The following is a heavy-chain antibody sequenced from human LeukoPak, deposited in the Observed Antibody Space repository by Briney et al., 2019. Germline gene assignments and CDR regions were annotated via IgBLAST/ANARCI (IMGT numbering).Heavy chain of an antibody. D-gene: IGHD3-22*01. CDR2: ISGSGGST. CDR3: AKGPYDSSGSDY. CDR1: GFTFSSYA. V-gene: IGHV3-23*01. Sequence: GGSLRLSCAASGFTFSSYAMSWVRQAPGKWLEWVSAISGSGGSTYYADSVKGRFTISRDNSKNTLYLQMNSLRAEDTAVYYCAKGPYDSSGSDYWGQGTLVTASS. J-gene: IGHJ4*02.